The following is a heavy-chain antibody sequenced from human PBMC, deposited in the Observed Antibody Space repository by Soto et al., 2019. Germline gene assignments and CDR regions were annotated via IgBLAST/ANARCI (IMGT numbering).Heavy chain of an antibody. CDR1: GFTFSSYA. V-gene: IGHV3-23*01. CDR3: AKDAARGRSGSYYWYFDL. D-gene: IGHD1-26*01. CDR2: TSGSGGST. J-gene: IGHJ2*01. Sequence: GGSLRLSCAASGFTFSSYAMSWVRQAPGKGLEWVSATSGSGGSTYYADSVKGRFTISRDNSKNTLYLQMNSLRAEDTAVYYCAKDAARGRSGSYYWYFDLWGRGTLVTVSS.